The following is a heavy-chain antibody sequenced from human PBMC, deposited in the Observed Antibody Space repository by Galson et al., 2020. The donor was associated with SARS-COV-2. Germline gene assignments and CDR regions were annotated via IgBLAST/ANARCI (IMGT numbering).Heavy chain of an antibody. Sequence: SVKVSCKASGGTFSSYAISWVRQAPGQGLEWMGGIIPIFGTANYAQKFQGRVTITADESTSTAYMELSSLRAEDTAVYYCAGVYGYDRGGGLEYWGQGTLVTVSS. D-gene: IGHD5-12*01. CDR3: AGVYGYDRGGGLEY. CDR1: GGTFSSYA. V-gene: IGHV1-69*13. CDR2: IIPIFGTA. J-gene: IGHJ4*02.